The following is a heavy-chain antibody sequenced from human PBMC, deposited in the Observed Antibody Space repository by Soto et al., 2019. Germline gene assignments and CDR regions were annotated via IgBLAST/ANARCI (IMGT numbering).Heavy chain of an antibody. CDR1: GFSFGDYW. CDR3: AKLGSGYYTGLYFDY. Sequence: EVQLVESGGASVQRGGSLRLSCAASGFSFGDYWMSWVRQAPGKGLEWVAHMKKDGSEKYYVDYVKGRFTVSRDNSRNALFLQMNSLRAEDTAVYYCAKLGSGYYTGLYFDYWGQGTLVTVSS. D-gene: IGHD3-3*01. CDR2: MKKDGSEK. J-gene: IGHJ4*02. V-gene: IGHV3-7*03.